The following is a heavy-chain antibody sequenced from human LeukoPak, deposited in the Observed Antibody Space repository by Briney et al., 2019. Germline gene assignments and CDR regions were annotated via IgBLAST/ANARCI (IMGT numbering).Heavy chain of an antibody. CDR2: IIPIFGTA. CDR3: ARDLAYDSSGWYYYYGMDV. CDR1: GGTFSSYA. Sequence: SVKVSCKASGGTFSSYAISWVRQAPGQGLEWMGGIIPIFGTANYAQKFQGRVTITADESTSTAYMELSSLRSEDTAVYYCARDLAYDSSGWYYYYGMDVWGQGTTVTVSS. V-gene: IGHV1-69*13. D-gene: IGHD3-22*01. J-gene: IGHJ6*02.